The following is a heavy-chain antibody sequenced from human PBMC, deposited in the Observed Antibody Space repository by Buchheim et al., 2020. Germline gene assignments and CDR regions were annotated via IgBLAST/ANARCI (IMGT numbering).Heavy chain of an antibody. J-gene: IGHJ4*02. CDR1: GFTFSSYW. Sequence: EVQLVESGGGLVQPGGSLRLSCAASGFTFSSYWMSWVRQAPGKGLEWVANIKQDGSEKYYVDSVKGRFTISRDNAKNSLYLQMNSVRAEEMAIYYCARQECGWWGEGLDYWGQGTL. CDR3: ARQECGWWGEGLDY. D-gene: IGHD6-19*01. V-gene: IGHV3-7*01. CDR2: IKQDGSEK.